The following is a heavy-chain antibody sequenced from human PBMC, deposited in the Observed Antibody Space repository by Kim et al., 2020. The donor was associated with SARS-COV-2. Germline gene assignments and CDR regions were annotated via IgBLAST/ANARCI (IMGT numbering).Heavy chain of an antibody. D-gene: IGHD6-19*01. CDR2: IIPIFGTA. CDR1: GGTFSSYA. J-gene: IGHJ6*02. V-gene: IGHV1-69*13. CDR3: ASPYSSLYYYGMDV. Sequence: SVKVSCKASGGTFSSYAISWVRQAPGQGLEWMGGIIPIFGTANYAQKFQGRVTITADESTSTAYMELSSLRSEDTAVYYCASPYSSLYYYGMDVWGQGTTVTVSS.